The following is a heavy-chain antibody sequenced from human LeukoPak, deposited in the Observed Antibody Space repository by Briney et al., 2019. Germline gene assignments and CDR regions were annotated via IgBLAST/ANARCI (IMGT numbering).Heavy chain of an antibody. J-gene: IGHJ4*02. CDR1: GYTFTSYG. V-gene: IGHV1-18*01. CDR3: ARDSRTSVVVPAAPIDY. CDR2: ISAYNGNT. D-gene: IGHD2-2*01. Sequence: ASVKVSCKASGYTFTSYGISWVRQAPGQGLEWMGWISAYNGNTNYAQKLQGRVTMTTDTSTSTAYMELRSLRSDDTAVYYCARDSRTSVVVPAAPIDYWGQGTLVTVSS.